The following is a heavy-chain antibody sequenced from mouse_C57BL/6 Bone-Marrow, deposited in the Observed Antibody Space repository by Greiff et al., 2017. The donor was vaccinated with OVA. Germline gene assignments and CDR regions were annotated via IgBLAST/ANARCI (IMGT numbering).Heavy chain of an antibody. CDR1: GYTFTSYW. CDR3: ARGGYGSSPAWFAY. CDR2: IYPSDSET. D-gene: IGHD1-1*01. V-gene: IGHV1-61*01. Sequence: QVQLQQPGAELVRPGSSVKLSCKASGYTFTSYWMDWVKQRPGQGLEWIGNIYPSDSETPYNQKFKDKATLTVDKSSSTAYMQLSSLTSEDSAVYYCARGGYGSSPAWFAYWGQGTLVTVSA. J-gene: IGHJ3*01.